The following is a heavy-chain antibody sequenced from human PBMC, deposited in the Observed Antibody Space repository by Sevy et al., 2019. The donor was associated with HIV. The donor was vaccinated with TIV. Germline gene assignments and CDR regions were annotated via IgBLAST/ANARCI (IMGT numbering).Heavy chain of an antibody. J-gene: IGHJ4*02. Sequence: GGSLRLSCAASGFDFSIYSMSWVRQAPGKGLGWVSTLSFGCGKINYADSVKGRFTISRDNSKSSVYLQMNNMRVADTAVYYCAREGCTKPHDYWGQGTLVTVSS. D-gene: IGHD2-8*01. CDR3: AREGCTKPHDY. V-gene: IGHV3-23*01. CDR1: GFDFSIYS. CDR2: LSFGCGKI.